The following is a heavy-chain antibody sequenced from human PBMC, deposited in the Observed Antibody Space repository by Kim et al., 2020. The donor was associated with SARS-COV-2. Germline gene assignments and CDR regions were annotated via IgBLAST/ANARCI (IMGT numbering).Heavy chain of an antibody. CDR1: GLTLSNYW. J-gene: IGHJ2*01. V-gene: IGHV3-7*03. D-gene: IGHD2-15*01. CDR3: ARIVVGYVAVTAGGPGHWEFDL. CDR2: IKEDGSEK. Sequence: GGSLRLSCAASGLTLSNYWMSWVRQAPGKGLEWVAHIKEDGSEKYYVDTVQGRFTISRDNAQNSLYLQMNSLRAEDTAVYYCARIVVGYVAVTAGGPGHWEFDLWGRGTLVTVSS.